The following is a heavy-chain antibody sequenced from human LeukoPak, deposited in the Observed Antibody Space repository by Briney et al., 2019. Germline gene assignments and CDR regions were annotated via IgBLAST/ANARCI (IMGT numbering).Heavy chain of an antibody. V-gene: IGHV4-59*01. CDR2: IYNSGDT. Sequence: SETLSLTCTFSGGSISAYYWSWIRQPPGKGLEWIGYIYNSGDTKHNPSLKSRVTISVDTSKNQLSLRLSSVTAADTAVYYCAGTPLNYYDSSGLYNSYFDYWGQGTLVIVSS. J-gene: IGHJ4*02. CDR3: AGTPLNYYDSSGLYNSYFDY. D-gene: IGHD3-22*01. CDR1: GGSISAYY.